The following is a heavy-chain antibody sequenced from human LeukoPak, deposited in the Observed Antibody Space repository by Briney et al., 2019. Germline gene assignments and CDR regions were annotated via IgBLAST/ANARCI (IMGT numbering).Heavy chain of an antibody. CDR2: IYYSGST. CDR3: ARDKGRRDGYNFDY. D-gene: IGHD5-24*01. Sequence: PSETLSLTSTDPGGSIISYYWSWIRQPPRKGLEWIGYIYYSGSTNYNPSLKSRVTISVDTSKNLFSLKLSSVTAADTAVYYCARDKGRRDGYNFDYWGQGTMVTVSS. CDR1: GGSIISYY. V-gene: IGHV4-59*01. J-gene: IGHJ4*02.